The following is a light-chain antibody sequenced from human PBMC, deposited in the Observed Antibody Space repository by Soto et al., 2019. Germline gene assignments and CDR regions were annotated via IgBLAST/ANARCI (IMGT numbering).Light chain of an antibody. CDR2: WAS. V-gene: IGKV4-1*01. Sequence: DIVMTQSPDSLAVSLGERATINCKSSQSVLSSSNNKNYLTWYQQKLVQPPRLLIYWASTRESGVPDRFSGSGSGADFTLTINSLQADDVAVYYCQQYYSTPWTFGQGNKVEIK. J-gene: IGKJ1*01. CDR3: QQYYSTPWT. CDR1: QSVLSSSNNKNY.